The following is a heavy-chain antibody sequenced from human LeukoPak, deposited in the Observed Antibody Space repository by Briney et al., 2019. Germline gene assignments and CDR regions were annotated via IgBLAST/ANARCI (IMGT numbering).Heavy chain of an antibody. J-gene: IGHJ4*02. CDR1: GGSISSSNYY. V-gene: IGHV4-61*05. Sequence: PSETLSLTCTVSGGSISSSNYYWGWIRQPPRKGLEWIGFIYSSGSTNYNPSLKSRVTISLDTSKNQFSLKLNSVTTTDSAVYYCARVSAAGGTRLFDYWGQGTLVTVSS. CDR2: IYSSGST. D-gene: IGHD6-13*01. CDR3: ARVSAAGGTRLFDY.